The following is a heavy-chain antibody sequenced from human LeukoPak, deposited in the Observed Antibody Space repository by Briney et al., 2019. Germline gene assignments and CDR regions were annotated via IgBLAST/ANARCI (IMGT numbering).Heavy chain of an antibody. CDR3: ARHRINWGSGSSFDY. J-gene: IGHJ4*02. V-gene: IGHV4-4*07. Sequence: PSETLSLTCTVSGGSISSYYWSWIRQPAGKGLEWIGRIYTRGSTNYNPSLKSRVTMSVDTSKNQFSLKLSSVTAADTAVYYCARHRINWGSGSSFDYWGQGTLVTVST. D-gene: IGHD7-27*01. CDR1: GGSISSYY. CDR2: IYTRGST.